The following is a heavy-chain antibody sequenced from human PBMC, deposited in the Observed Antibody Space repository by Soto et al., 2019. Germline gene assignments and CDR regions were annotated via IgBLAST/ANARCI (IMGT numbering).Heavy chain of an antibody. CDR1: GFTFSNYA. D-gene: IGHD2-2*01. CDR3: AKSNLYCSSNRCYVFDY. J-gene: IGHJ4*02. CDR2: ISGSGGST. V-gene: IGHV3-23*01. Sequence: GSLRLSCAVSGFTFSNYAMNWVRQPPGKGLEWVSAISGSGGSTYYADSVKGRFTISRDNSKNTLYLQMSSLRAEDTAVYYCAKSNLYCSSNRCYVFDYWGQGTLVTVSS.